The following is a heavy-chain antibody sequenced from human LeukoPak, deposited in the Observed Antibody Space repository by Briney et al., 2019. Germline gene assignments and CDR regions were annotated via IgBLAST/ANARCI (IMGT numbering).Heavy chain of an antibody. J-gene: IGHJ6*04. Sequence: GGSLRLSCAASGFTFSSYEVNWVRQAPGKGLEWVSYISSSGSTIYYADSVKGRFTISRDNARNSLYLQMNSLRAEDTAVYYCAELGITMIGGVWGKGTTVTISS. CDR1: GFTFSSYE. CDR3: AELGITMIGGV. D-gene: IGHD3-10*02. CDR2: ISSSGSTI. V-gene: IGHV3-48*03.